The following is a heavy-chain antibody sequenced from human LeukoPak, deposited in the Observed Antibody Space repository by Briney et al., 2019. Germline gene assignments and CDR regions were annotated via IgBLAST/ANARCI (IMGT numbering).Heavy chain of an antibody. CDR1: GYTFTNYG. CDR2: ISAYNGNT. Sequence: ASVKVSCKASGYTFTNYGISWVRQAPGQGLEWMGWISAYNGNTNYAQKFQGRVTMTTDTSTSTAYMELRSLRSDDTAVYYCARDRDHGDYNTQDLFVYWGQGTLVTVSS. V-gene: IGHV1-18*01. CDR3: ARDRDHGDYNTQDLFVY. D-gene: IGHD4-17*01. J-gene: IGHJ4*02.